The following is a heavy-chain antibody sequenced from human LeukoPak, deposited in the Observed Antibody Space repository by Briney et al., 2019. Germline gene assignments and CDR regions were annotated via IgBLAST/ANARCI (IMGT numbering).Heavy chain of an antibody. CDR1: GFTFSSYG. J-gene: IGHJ4*02. D-gene: IGHD6-19*01. V-gene: IGHV3-30*18. CDR3: AKEGSVAGTRWGLGY. Sequence: GRSLRLSCAASGFTFSSYGMHWVRQAPGKGLEWVAVISYDGSSKSYADSVKGRFTISRDNSKNTLYLQMNSLRAEDTAVYYCAKEGSVAGTRWGLGYWGQGTLVTVSS. CDR2: ISYDGSSK.